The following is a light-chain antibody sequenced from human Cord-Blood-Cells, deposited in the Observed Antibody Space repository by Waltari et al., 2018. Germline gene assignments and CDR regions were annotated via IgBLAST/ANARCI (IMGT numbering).Light chain of an antibody. Sequence: QSALTQPRSVSGSPGLTVTISCTGTSSHAGGYNYVSWYQQHPGKAPKHMIYDVSKRPSGVPDRFSGSKSGNTASLTISGLQAEDEADYYCCSYAGSYVFGTGTKVTVL. CDR2: DVS. V-gene: IGLV2-11*01. J-gene: IGLJ1*01. CDR1: SSHAGGYNY. CDR3: CSYAGSYV.